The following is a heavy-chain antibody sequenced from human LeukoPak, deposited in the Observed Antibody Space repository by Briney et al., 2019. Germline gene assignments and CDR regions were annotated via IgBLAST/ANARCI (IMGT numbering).Heavy chain of an antibody. J-gene: IGHJ6*03. CDR1: GGSISSSSYY. CDR2: IYYSGST. V-gene: IGHV4-39*01. Sequence: SETLSLTCTVSGGSISSSSYYWGWLRQPPGKGLEWIGSIYYSGSTYYNPSLKTRVTISVATSKHQFSLKLSSVTAAHTAVCQCARPGYSSSSGYMDVWGKGTTVTVSS. D-gene: IGHD6-6*01. CDR3: ARPGYSSSSGYMDV.